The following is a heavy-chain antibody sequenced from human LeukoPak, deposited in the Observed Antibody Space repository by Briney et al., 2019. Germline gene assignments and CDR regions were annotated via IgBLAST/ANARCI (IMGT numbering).Heavy chain of an antibody. CDR3: ARYLIASNVYTSSCYY. D-gene: IGHD6-13*01. CDR2: INTYNGNT. V-gene: IGHV1-18*01. J-gene: IGHJ4*02. CDR1: ASSFTIYG. Sequence: ASVTVSSKPSASSFTIYGTTWVRQAPEQGLQWMGWINTYNGNTNYAQKLQGRVTMTTDTSTRTAYMELRSLSSDDTAIQYCARYLIASNVYTSSCYYWGQGTQVTVSS.